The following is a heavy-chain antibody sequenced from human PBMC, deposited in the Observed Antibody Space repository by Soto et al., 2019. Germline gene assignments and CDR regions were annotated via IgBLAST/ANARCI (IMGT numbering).Heavy chain of an antibody. CDR3: ARQTASILRQGDFDY. V-gene: IGHV4-39*01. D-gene: IGHD4-17*01. CDR1: GDSITSSRYD. J-gene: IGHJ4*02. Sequence: QLQLQESGPGVLKPSETLSLTCSVSGDSITSSRYDWGWIRQSPQTGLERIGSIYYSGSTFYNPSLKSRVTVSVATSKNQFSLKLPTVSATDTSLYFCARQTASILRQGDFDYWGQGTLVTVSS. CDR2: IYYSGST.